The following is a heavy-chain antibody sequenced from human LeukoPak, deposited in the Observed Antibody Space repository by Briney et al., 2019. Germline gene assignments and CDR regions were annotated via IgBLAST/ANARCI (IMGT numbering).Heavy chain of an antibody. CDR2: IYYSGGT. Sequence: KPSETLSLTCSVSGDSISSTTYYWGWIRQPPGKGLEWIGYIYYSGGTNYNPSLKSRVTISVDTSKNQFSLKLSSVTAADTAVYYCARARYYDSSGPHKYYFDYWGQGTLVTVSS. D-gene: IGHD3-22*01. CDR1: GDSISSTTYY. CDR3: ARARYYDSSGPHKYYFDY. J-gene: IGHJ4*02. V-gene: IGHV4-61*05.